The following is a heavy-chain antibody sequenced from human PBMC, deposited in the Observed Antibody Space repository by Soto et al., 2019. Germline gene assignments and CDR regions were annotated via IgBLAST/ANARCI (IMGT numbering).Heavy chain of an antibody. CDR3: ARGIEGWYQGRYYYGMDV. CDR2: IYYSGST. CDR1: GGSVSRGSYY. D-gene: IGHD6-19*01. Sequence: QVQLQESGPGLVKPSETLSLTYTVSGGSVSRGSYYWSWIRQPPGKGLEWIGYIYYSGSTNYNPSLKSRVTISVDTSKNQFSLKLSSVTAADTAVYYCARGIEGWYQGRYYYGMDVWGQGPTVTVSS. V-gene: IGHV4-61*01. J-gene: IGHJ6*02.